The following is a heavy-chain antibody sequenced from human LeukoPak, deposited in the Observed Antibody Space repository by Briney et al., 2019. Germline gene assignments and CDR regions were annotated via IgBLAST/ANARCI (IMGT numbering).Heavy chain of an antibody. J-gene: IGHJ4*02. CDR2: IYYSGGT. D-gene: IGHD1-26*01. CDR1: GGSISSYY. Sequence: TSETLSLTCTVSGGSISSYYWSWIRRPPGKGLEWIGYIYYSGGTNYNPSLKSRVTISVDTSKNQFSLKLSSVTAADTAVYYCAKGYSGSSYYFDFWGQGTLVTVSS. V-gene: IGHV4-59*01. CDR3: AKGYSGSSYYFDF.